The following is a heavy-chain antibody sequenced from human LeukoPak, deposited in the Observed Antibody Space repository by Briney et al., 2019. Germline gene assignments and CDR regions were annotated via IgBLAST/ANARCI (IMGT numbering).Heavy chain of an antibody. V-gene: IGHV3-11*01. J-gene: IGHJ3*02. CDR3: ARDSPMHAFDI. CDR2: ISSSGSTI. CDR1: GFTFSDYY. Sequence: GGSLRLSCAASGFTFSDYYTSWIRQAPGKGLEWVSYISSSGSTIYYADSVKGRFTISRDNAKNSLCLQMNSLRAEDTAVYYCARDSPMHAFDIWGQGTMVTVSS.